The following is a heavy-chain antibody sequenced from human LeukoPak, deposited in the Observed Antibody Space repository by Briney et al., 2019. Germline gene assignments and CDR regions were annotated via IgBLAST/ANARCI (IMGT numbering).Heavy chain of an antibody. CDR1: GVSISSGNW. Sequence: SGTLSLTCAVSGVSISSGNWWTWVRQPPGKGLEWIGEIYHGGNINYSPSLKSRVTISIDKSKNQLSLNLNSVTAADTAVYYCATSGGFNSPRHYWGQGTLVTVSS. CDR2: IYHGGNI. J-gene: IGHJ4*02. D-gene: IGHD3-10*01. V-gene: IGHV4-4*02. CDR3: ATSGGFNSPRHY.